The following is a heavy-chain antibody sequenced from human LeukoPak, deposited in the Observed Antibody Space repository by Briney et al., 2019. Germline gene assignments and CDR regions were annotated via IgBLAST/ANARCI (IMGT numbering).Heavy chain of an antibody. CDR1: GGDSTSNSKYY. Sequence: PSETLSLTCTVSGGDSTSNSKYYWGWIRQPPGKGLEWVGSIYYSGSTNYNPSLKSRVAISVDTSKNQFSLKMNSVTAADTAVYYCARARDGHINNWFDPWGQGTLVAVSS. CDR2: IYYSGST. D-gene: IGHD5-24*01. CDR3: ARARDGHINNWFDP. V-gene: IGHV4-39*07. J-gene: IGHJ5*02.